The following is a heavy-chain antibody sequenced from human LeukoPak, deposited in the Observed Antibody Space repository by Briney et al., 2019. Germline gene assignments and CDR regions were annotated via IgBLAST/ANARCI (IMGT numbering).Heavy chain of an antibody. CDR1: GFTFSSYT. J-gene: IGHJ4*02. Sequence: GGSLRLSCAASGFTFSSYTMGWVRQAPGKGVEWVSDINPSGRSTFYTDSVRGRFTISRGNFENTLSLQMNSLRAQDTVIYYWTKAGDVSWYDYWGQGTLVTVSS. V-gene: IGHV3-23*01. D-gene: IGHD6-13*01. CDR2: INPSGRST. CDR3: TKAGDVSWYDY.